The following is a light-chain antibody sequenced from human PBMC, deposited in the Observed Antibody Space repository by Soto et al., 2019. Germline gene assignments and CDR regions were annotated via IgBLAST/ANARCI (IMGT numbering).Light chain of an antibody. Sequence: HSALTQPASVSGSPGQSITISCTGTSSDVGSYNLVSWYQQHPGKAPKLMIYEGSKRPSGVSNRFSGSKSGNTASLTISGLQAEDEADYYCCSYAGSSPYVFGTGTKVTV. V-gene: IGLV2-23*01. J-gene: IGLJ1*01. CDR3: CSYAGSSPYV. CDR2: EGS. CDR1: SSDVGSYNL.